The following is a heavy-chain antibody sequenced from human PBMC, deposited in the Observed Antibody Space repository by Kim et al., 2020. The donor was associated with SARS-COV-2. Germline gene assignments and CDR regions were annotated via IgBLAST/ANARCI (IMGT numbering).Heavy chain of an antibody. CDR2: IDWDDDK. D-gene: IGHD1-7*01. CDR3: ARIRGTGTTMSQSYHYYMDV. V-gene: IGHV2-70*11. J-gene: IGHJ6*03. Sequence: SGPTLVNPTQTLTLTCTFSGFSLSSRGMCVSWIRQPPGRALEWLARIDWDDDKYYNTSLKTRLTISKDTSKNQVVLSMTNMDPVDTATYYCARIRGTGTTMSQSYHYYMDVWGRGTTVTVSS. CDR1: GFSLSSRGMC.